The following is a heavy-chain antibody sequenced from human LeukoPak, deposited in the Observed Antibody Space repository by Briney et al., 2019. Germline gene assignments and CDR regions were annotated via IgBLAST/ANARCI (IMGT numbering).Heavy chain of an antibody. J-gene: IGHJ3*02. V-gene: IGHV1-2*02. CDR2: INPNSGGT. D-gene: IGHD6-13*01. CDR1: GYTFTGYY. Sequence: GASVKVSCKACGYTFTGYYMHWLRQAAGQGLEWMGWINPNSGGTNYLQKLQGRVTKTRDTYIHTAYIEVNRLRSDDSAVYYCARAWGSSYKDDAFDIWGQGTMVTVSS. CDR3: ARAWGSSYKDDAFDI.